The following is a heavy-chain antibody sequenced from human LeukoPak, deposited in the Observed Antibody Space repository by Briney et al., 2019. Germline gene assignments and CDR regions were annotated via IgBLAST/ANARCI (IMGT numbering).Heavy chain of an antibody. J-gene: IGHJ4*02. D-gene: IGHD3-10*01. Sequence: VASVKVSCKASGYTFTSYDINWVRQATGQGLEWMGWMNPNSGNTGYAQKFQGRVTMTRNTSISTAYMELSSLRSEDTAVYYCARGQEWWTPEMYYYGSGSYYTENDYWGQGTLVTVSS. CDR3: ARGQEWWTPEMYYYGSGSYYTENDY. CDR1: GYTFTSYD. V-gene: IGHV1-8*01. CDR2: MNPNSGNT.